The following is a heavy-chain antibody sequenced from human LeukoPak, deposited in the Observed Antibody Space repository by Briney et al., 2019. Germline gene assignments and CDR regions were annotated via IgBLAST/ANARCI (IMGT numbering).Heavy chain of an antibody. CDR2: TRDDGYT. V-gene: IGHV4-4*02. CDR3: AQSTASYRAHGY. CDR1: GGSITGSDW. Sequence: SETLSLTCAVSGGSITGSDWWGWVRQPPGKGLEGIGETRDDGYTNYNPSRKNQVTISVDRSKNQFSLNLNSVTAADTAVYYCAQSTASYRAHGYWGQGILVTVSS. D-gene: IGHD2/OR15-2a*01. J-gene: IGHJ4*02.